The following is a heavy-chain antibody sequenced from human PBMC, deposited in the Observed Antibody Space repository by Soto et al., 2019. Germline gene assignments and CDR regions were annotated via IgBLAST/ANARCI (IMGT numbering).Heavy chain of an antibody. D-gene: IGHD2-8*01. CDR3: AREIMPLTNDWYFDL. J-gene: IGHJ2*01. CDR2: IFDSGST. CDR1: GGSISGGVHS. V-gene: IGHV4-30-4*01. Sequence: QVQLQESGPGLVKPSETLSLTCTVSGGSISGGVHSWSWIRQPPGKGLEWIGHIFDSGSTYYNPCLKRRLTISVDTSKNQFSLRLSSVTAADTAVYYCAREIMPLTNDWYFDLWGRGTLVTVSS.